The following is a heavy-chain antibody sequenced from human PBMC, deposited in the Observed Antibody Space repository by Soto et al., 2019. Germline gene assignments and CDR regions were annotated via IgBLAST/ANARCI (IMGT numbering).Heavy chain of an antibody. CDR2: MSHSGGT. V-gene: IGHV4-34*01. Sequence: QVQLQQWGAGLLKPSETLSLTCAVYGGFVSSGSYYWSWIRQPPGKGLAWIGEMSHSGGTHFNPSLQSRVTISVDTSKNQFSLTMSSVTAADTALYYCARVERGTATTVVDAFDIWGPGTMVNVSS. CDR3: ARVERGTATTVVDAFDI. D-gene: IGHD1-1*01. J-gene: IGHJ3*02. CDR1: GGFVSSGSYY.